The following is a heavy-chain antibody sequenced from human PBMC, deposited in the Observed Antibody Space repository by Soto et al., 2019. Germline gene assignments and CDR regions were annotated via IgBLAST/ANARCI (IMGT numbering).Heavy chain of an antibody. CDR2: IYPSDSDT. V-gene: IGHV5-51*01. Sequence: GESLKISCKGSGYNFAGYWIAWVRQMPGKGLELMGIIYPSDSDTRYRPSFQGQVTISADKSISSAYLQWSSLRASDTAMYYCARGGVSTRNFDYWGQGTPVTVSS. J-gene: IGHJ4*02. CDR3: ARGGVSTRNFDY. D-gene: IGHD3-3*01. CDR1: GYNFAGYW.